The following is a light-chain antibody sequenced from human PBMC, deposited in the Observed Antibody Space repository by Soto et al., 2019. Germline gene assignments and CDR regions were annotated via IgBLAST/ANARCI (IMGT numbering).Light chain of an antibody. CDR3: HQRYNRPRVT. CDR2: DVA. V-gene: IGKV3-11*01. CDR1: QSVSHS. J-gene: IGKJ5*01. Sequence: IVLTQSPATLSLSPGERVTLSCRASQSVSHSLAWYQQKLGQPPRLLIYDVANRATSIQARFSGSGSGTDFSVTTTSLELEDFAVYFCHQRYNRPRVTFGKGTQLEIK.